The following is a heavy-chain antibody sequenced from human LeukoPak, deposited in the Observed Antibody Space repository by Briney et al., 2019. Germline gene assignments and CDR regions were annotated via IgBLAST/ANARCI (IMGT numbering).Heavy chain of an antibody. CDR3: ARTGELLVWRAFDI. J-gene: IGHJ3*02. V-gene: IGHV4-34*01. D-gene: IGHD3-10*01. Sequence: SETLSLTCAVYGGSLSGYYWSRISQPPGKGFEWIGEINHSGRTNYNPSLKSRVTISVDTSQNQFSLKLSSVTPADTAVYYCARTGELLVWRAFDISGQGTMVTVSS. CDR1: GGSLSGYY. CDR2: INHSGRT.